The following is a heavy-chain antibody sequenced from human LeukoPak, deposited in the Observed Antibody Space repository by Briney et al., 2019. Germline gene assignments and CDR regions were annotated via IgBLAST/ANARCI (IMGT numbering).Heavy chain of an antibody. CDR2: IYTSGST. J-gene: IGHJ3*02. CDR1: GGSISSGSYY. Sequence: SQTLSLTCTVSGGSISSGSYYWSWIRQPAGKGLEWIGRIYTSGSTNYNPSLKSRVTISVDTSKNQFSLKLSSVTAADTAVYYCARDRGGPLDAFDIWGQGTMVTISS. CDR3: ARDRGGPLDAFDI. D-gene: IGHD3-16*01. V-gene: IGHV4-61*02.